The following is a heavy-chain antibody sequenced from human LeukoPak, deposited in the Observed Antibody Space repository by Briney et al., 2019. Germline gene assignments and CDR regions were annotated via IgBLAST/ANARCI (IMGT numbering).Heavy chain of an antibody. CDR2: IYYSGST. CDR1: GGSISSYY. D-gene: IGHD5-18*01. V-gene: IGHV4-59*08. CDR3: ARHGIGIQIDY. J-gene: IGHJ4*02. Sequence: SETLSLTCTVSGGSISSYYWSWIRQPPGKGLEWIGYIYYSGSTNYNPSLKSRVTISVDTSKNQFSLKLSSVTAADTAVYYCARHGIGIQIDYWGQGTLVTVSS.